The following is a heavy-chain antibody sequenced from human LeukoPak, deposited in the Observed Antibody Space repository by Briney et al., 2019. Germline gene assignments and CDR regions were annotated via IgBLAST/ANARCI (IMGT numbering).Heavy chain of an antibody. V-gene: IGHV1-18*01. CDR3: ARDLYCSGGSCYHGPYWFDP. CDR2: ISAYNGNT. CDR1: GYTFTSYG. J-gene: IGHJ5*02. Sequence: GASVKVSCKASGYTFTSYGISWVRQAPGQGLEWMGWISAYNGNTNYAQKLQGRVTMTTDTSTSTAYMGLRSLRSDDTAVYYCARDLYCSGGSCYHGPYWFDPWGQGTLVTVSS. D-gene: IGHD2-15*01.